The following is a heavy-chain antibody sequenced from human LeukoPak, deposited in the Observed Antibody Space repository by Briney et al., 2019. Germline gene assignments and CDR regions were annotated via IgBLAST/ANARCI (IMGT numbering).Heavy chain of an antibody. CDR1: GFTFSSYW. CDR3: ARDLFTAVNRYWYFDL. V-gene: IGHV3-74*01. J-gene: IGHJ2*01. Sequence: PGGSLRLSCAASGFTFSSYWMHWVRQAPGKGLVWVSRINSDGSNTSYADSVKGRFTISRDNAKNTLYLQMNSLRAEDTAVYYCARDLFTAVNRYWYFDLWGRGTLVTVSS. D-gene: IGHD5-18*01. CDR2: INSDGSNT.